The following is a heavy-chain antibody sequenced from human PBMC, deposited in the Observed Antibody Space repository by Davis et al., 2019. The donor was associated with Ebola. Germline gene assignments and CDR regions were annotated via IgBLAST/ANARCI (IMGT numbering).Heavy chain of an antibody. Sequence: SETLSLTCAVYGGSFSGYYWSWIRQPPGKGLEWIGEINHSGSTNYNPSLKSRVTISVDTSKNQFSLKLSSVTAADTAVYYCARDGYYYGSGSYNYYGMDVWGQGTTVTVSS. D-gene: IGHD3-10*01. V-gene: IGHV4-34*01. CDR2: INHSGST. CDR1: GGSFSGYY. CDR3: ARDGYYYGSGSYNYYGMDV. J-gene: IGHJ6*02.